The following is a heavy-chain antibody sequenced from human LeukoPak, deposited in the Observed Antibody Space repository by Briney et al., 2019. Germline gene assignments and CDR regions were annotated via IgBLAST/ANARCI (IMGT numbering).Heavy chain of an antibody. V-gene: IGHV3-64D*06. CDR2: ITSNGGSA. J-gene: IGHJ4*02. CDR1: GFTFSNYA. Sequence: PGGSLRLSCSASGFTFSNYAMYWVRQAPGKGLEYVSAITSNGGSAYYADSVKGRFTISRDNSRNTLYLQMSSLRADDTAVYYCVGFRATAGLYWGQGTLVTVSS. D-gene: IGHD6-13*01. CDR3: VGFRATAGLY.